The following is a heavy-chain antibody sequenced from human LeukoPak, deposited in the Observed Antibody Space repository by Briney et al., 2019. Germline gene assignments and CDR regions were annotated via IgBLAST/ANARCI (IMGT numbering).Heavy chain of an antibody. CDR1: GFTFSSYA. D-gene: IGHD3-3*01. V-gene: IGHV3-23*01. CDR2: ISGSGGST. Sequence: GGSLRLSCAASGFTFSSYAMSWVREAPGKGLEWVSAISGSGGSTYYADSVKGRFTISRDNSKNTLYLQMNSLRAEDTAVYYCAKTPPRRDFWSGYYTFFDYWGQGTLVTVSS. CDR3: AKTPPRRDFWSGYYTFFDY. J-gene: IGHJ4*02.